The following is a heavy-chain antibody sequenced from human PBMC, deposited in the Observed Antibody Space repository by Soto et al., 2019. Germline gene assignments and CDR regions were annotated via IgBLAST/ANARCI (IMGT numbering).Heavy chain of an antibody. D-gene: IGHD3-22*01. Sequence: EVQLVESGGGLVKPGESLRLSCAASGLTLSKAWMSWVRQIPGKGLEWLGHLKSKADGGTTEYPATVKGRFTISRDDSKNTLYLQMNSLKTEDTAVYYCTTGTSSGYYEYYFDYWGQGTLVTVSS. CDR1: GLTLSKAW. J-gene: IGHJ4*02. CDR3: TTGTSSGYYEYYFDY. CDR2: LKSKADGGTT. V-gene: IGHV3-15*01.